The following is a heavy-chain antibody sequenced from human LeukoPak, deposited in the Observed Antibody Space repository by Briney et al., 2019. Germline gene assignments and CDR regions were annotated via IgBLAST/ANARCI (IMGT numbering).Heavy chain of an antibody. D-gene: IGHD6-19*01. CDR2: INPNSGGT. CDR1: GYTFTGYY. V-gene: IGHV1-2*02. Sequence: SVKVSCKASGYTFTGYYMHWVRQAPGQGLEWMGWINPNSGGTNYEQKFQGRVTMTRDTSISTAYMELSRLTSDDTAVYYCARCIAVAGSEVWFDPWGQGTLVTVSS. J-gene: IGHJ5*02. CDR3: ARCIAVAGSEVWFDP.